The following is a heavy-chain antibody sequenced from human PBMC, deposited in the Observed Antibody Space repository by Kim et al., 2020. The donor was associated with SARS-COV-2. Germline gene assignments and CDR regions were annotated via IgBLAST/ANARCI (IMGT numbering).Heavy chain of an antibody. CDR1: GLTFSDSS. D-gene: IGHD1-7*01. V-gene: IGHV3-73*01. CDR3: STNANYKFDY. CDR2: IRGRATGYAT. Sequence: GGSLRHSCAASGLTFSDSSVHWVRQASGKGLEWVGRIRGRATGYATTYAASVQGRFTLSRDDSKNTACLQMNSLKTEDTAVYYCSTNANYKFDYWGQGIL. J-gene: IGHJ4*02.